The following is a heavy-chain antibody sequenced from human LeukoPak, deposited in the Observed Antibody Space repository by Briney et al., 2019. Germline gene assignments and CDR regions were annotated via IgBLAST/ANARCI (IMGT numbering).Heavy chain of an antibody. V-gene: IGHV1-18*01. CDR1: GYTFTSYG. CDR3: ARDYGTDTAMVWLDFASFDY. J-gene: IGHJ4*02. D-gene: IGHD5-18*01. CDR2: ISAYNGNT. Sequence: ASVKVSCKASGYTFTSYGISWVRQAPGQGLEWMGWISAYNGNTNYAQKLQGRVTMTTDTSTSTAYMELRSLRSDDTAVYYCARDYGTDTAMVWLDFASFDYWGQGTLVTVSS.